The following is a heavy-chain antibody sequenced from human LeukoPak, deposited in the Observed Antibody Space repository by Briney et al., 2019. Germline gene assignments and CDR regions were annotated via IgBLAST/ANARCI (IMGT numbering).Heavy chain of an antibody. CDR3: AKLASRIGVRGVIKAESDY. D-gene: IGHD3-10*01. V-gene: IGHV3-53*01. CDR2: IYSGGST. Sequence: GGSLRLSCAASGFTVSSNYMSWVRQAPGKGLEWVSVIYSGGSTYYADSVKGRFTISRDNSKNTLYLQMNSLRAEDTAVHYCAKLASRIGVRGVIKAESDYWGQGTLVTVSS. J-gene: IGHJ4*02. CDR1: GFTVSSNY.